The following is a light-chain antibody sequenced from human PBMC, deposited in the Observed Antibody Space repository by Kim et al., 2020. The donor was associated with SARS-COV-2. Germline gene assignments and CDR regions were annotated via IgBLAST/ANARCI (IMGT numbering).Light chain of an antibody. CDR3: QQWYSSPYT. V-gene: IGKV4-1*01. Sequence: RAPINCKSSQSVLYSSNNKNYLAWYQQKPGQPPKLLIYWASTRESGVPDRFSGSGSGTDFTLTISSLQAEDVAVYYCQQWYSSPYTFGQGTKLEI. CDR2: WAS. CDR1: QSVLYSSNNKNY. J-gene: IGKJ2*01.